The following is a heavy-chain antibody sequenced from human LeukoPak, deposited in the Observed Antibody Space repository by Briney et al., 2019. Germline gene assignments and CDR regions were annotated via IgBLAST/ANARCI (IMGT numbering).Heavy chain of an antibody. Sequence: ASVKVSCKASGYTFIGYYMHWVRQAPGQGLEWMGWINPNSGGTNYAQKFQGRVTMTRDTSISTAYMELSRLRSDDTAVYYCARDLSLWFGEFYYGIDVWGQGTTVTVSS. CDR2: INPNSGGT. D-gene: IGHD3-10*01. CDR1: GYTFIGYY. CDR3: ARDLSLWFGEFYYGIDV. V-gene: IGHV1-2*02. J-gene: IGHJ6*02.